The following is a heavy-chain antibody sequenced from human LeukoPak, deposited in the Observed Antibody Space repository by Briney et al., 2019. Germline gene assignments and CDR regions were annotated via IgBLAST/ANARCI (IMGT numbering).Heavy chain of an antibody. D-gene: IGHD3-16*01. CDR3: ARFDYVWETHGMDAFDI. V-gene: IGHV4-38-2*01. CDR1: GYSISRGYS. J-gene: IGHJ3*02. CDR2: FHHSGST. Sequence: SETLSLTCAVSGYSISRGYSWAWVRQPPGKGLEWIGSFHHSGSTFYNPSLKSRVTISADRSKNQFSLRLSSVTAADTAVYSCARFDYVWETHGMDAFDIWGQGIMVTVSS.